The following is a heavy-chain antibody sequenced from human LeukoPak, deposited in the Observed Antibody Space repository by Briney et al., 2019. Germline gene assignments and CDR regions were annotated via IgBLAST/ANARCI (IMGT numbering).Heavy chain of an antibody. Sequence: TGGSLRLPCAASGFTFSNYEMKWVRQAPGKGLEWISYIGSSGSPKYYADSVKGRFTISRDNAKNSLYLQMNSLRAEDTAVYYCGRNEWLRVDYWGQGTLVTVSS. CDR2: IGSSGSPK. V-gene: IGHV3-48*03. CDR3: GRNEWLRVDY. CDR1: GFTFSNYE. J-gene: IGHJ4*02. D-gene: IGHD5-12*01.